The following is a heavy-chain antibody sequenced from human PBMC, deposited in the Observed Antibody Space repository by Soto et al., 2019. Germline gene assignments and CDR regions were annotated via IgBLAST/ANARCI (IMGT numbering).Heavy chain of an antibody. CDR1: EFIFKMYW. J-gene: IGHJ4*02. Sequence: EVQLVESGGGLVPPGGSVRLSCAASEFIFKMYWMHWVRQSPGKGLVWISRIYNDGTYSDYADSVRGRFTISRDNVNDTLDLRMNNLRAEDSGLYYCTRGPRPISTGTGAYWGQGTQVTVSS. V-gene: IGHV3-74*01. D-gene: IGHD3-10*01. CDR2: IYNDGTYS. CDR3: TRGPRPISTGTGAY.